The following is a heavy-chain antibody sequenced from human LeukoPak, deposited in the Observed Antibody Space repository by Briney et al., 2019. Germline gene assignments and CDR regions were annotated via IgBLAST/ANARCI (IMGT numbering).Heavy chain of an antibody. CDR2: ISAYNGNT. CDR3: ARDQVSRYFDWSEYHNMDV. D-gene: IGHD3-9*01. CDR1: GYTFTSYG. V-gene: IGHV1-18*01. J-gene: IGHJ6*03. Sequence: ASVKVSCKASGYTFTSYGISWVRQAPGQGLEWMGWISAYNGNTNYAQKLQGRVTMTTDTSTSTAYMELRSLRSDDTAVYYCARDQVSRYFDWSEYHNMDVWGKGTTVTVSS.